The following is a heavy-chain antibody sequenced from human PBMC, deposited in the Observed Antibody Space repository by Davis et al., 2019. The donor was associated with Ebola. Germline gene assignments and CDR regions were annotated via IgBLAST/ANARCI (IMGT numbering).Heavy chain of an antibody. V-gene: IGHV6-1*01. Sequence: SQTLSLTCAISGDSVSSNSAAWNWIRQSPSRGLEWLGRTYYRSKWYNDYAVSVKSRITINPDTSKNQFSLPLNSVTPKDTAVYYCARDPGIVVVIYYGMDVWGQGTTVTVSS. CDR1: GDSVSSNSAA. CDR3: ARDPGIVVVIYYGMDV. CDR2: TYYRSKWYN. D-gene: IGHD2-21*01. J-gene: IGHJ6*02.